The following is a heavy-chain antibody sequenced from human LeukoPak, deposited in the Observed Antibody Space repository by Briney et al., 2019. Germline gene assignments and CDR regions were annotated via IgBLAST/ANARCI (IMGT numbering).Heavy chain of an antibody. CDR2: FDPEDGET. J-gene: IGHJ4*02. CDR1: GYTLTELS. V-gene: IGHV1-24*01. Sequence: GASVKVSCKVSGYTLTELSMHWVRQAPGKGLEWMGGFDPEDGETIYARKFQGRVTMTEDTSTDTAYMELSSLRSEDTAVYYCATRDSARYYFDYWGQGSLVTVSS. D-gene: IGHD2-21*02. CDR3: ATRDSARYYFDY.